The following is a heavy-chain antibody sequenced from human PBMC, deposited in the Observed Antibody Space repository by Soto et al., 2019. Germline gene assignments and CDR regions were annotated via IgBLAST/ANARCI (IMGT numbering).Heavy chain of an antibody. Sequence: QVQLVESGGAVAQPGTSLRLSCAASGFSFNTYGMYWVRQAPGKGLEWVAAISYDGSNQYHADSVKGRFTISRDNSKSTLYLQMNSLRVEDTAVYYCAKDIVKYTYGACDYWGQGALVTVSS. J-gene: IGHJ4*02. CDR1: GFSFNTYG. V-gene: IGHV3-30*18. D-gene: IGHD5-18*01. CDR3: AKDIVKYTYGACDY. CDR2: ISYDGSNQ.